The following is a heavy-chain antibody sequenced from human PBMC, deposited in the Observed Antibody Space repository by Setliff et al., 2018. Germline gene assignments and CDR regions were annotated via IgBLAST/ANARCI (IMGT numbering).Heavy chain of an antibody. J-gene: IGHJ4*02. CDR2: IDPDGIGK. CDR1: EFTFNKYW. V-gene: IGHV3-7*01. CDR3: AKVKKQLIRGSGFDY. D-gene: IGHD1-1*01. Sequence: GGSLRLSCAASEFTFNKYWMTWVRQAPGKGLEWVANIDPDGIGKYYIDSVKGRFTISRDNSENTLDLQMNSLRVEDTALYYCAKVKKQLIRGSGFDYWGQGTLVTVSS.